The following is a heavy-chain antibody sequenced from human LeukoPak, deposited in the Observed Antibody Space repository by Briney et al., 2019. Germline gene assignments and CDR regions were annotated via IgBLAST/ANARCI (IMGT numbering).Heavy chain of an antibody. V-gene: IGHV1-2*06. CDR1: GYTFTGYY. CDR3: ASILTGTNYAFDI. Sequence: ASVTVSCMASGYTFTGYYMHWVRQAPGQGLEWMGRINPNSGGTNYAQKFQGRVTMTRDTSISTAYMELSRLRSDDTAVYYCASILTGTNYAFDIWGQGTMVTVSS. CDR2: INPNSGGT. J-gene: IGHJ3*02. D-gene: IGHD1-7*01.